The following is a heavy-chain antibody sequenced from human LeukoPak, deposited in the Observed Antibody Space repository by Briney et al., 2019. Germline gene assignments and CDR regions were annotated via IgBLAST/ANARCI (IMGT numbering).Heavy chain of an antibody. D-gene: IGHD3-9*01. V-gene: IGHV4-59*01. CDR3: TRVTGYTIEDYFDY. CDR1: GGSISSYY. Sequence: PSETLSLTCTVSGGSISSYYWSWIRQPPGKGLEWIGYIYYSGSTNYNPSLKSRVTISVKTSKNQFSLKLRSVTAADTAVYYCTRVTGYTIEDYFDYWGQGTLVTVSS. CDR2: IYYSGST. J-gene: IGHJ4*02.